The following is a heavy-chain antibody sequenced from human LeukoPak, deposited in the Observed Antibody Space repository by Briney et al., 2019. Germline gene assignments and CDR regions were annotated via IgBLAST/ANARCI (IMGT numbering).Heavy chain of an antibody. CDR1: GGSFSGYY. V-gene: IGHV4-34*01. CDR3: ARQGSGSHKD. J-gene: IGHJ4*02. CDR2: INHSGST. Sequence: PSETLSLTCAVYGGSFSGYYWSWIRQPAGKGLEWIGEINHSGSTNYNPSLKSRVTISVDTSKNQFSLKLSSVTAADTAVYYCARQGSGSHKDWGQGTLVTVSS. D-gene: IGHD1-26*01.